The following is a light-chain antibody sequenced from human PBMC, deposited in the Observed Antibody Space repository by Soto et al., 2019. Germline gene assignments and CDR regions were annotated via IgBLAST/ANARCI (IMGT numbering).Light chain of an antibody. CDR1: QSVSSSY. J-gene: IGKJ5*01. CDR2: GAS. CDR3: QQDGSSPPIT. V-gene: IGKV3-20*01. Sequence: EIVLTQSPGTLSLSPGERATLSCRASQSVSSSYLAWYQQKPGQAPRLLIYGASSRATGIPDRLSGSGSGTDVTLTISRLEPEDFAVYYCQQDGSSPPITFGQGTRLEIK.